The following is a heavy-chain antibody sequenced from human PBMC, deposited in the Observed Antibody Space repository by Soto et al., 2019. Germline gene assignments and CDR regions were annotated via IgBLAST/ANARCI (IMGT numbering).Heavy chain of an antibody. CDR1: GGTIISSGGY. V-gene: IGHV4-39*01. CDR3: ATQEVGGSYVYTFDP. Sequence: PLETMCLTCTVAGGTIISSGGYWVWIRQPPGKGLEWIGSIYYSGSTYYNPSLKSRVTISVDTSKNQFSLKLSSVTAADTAVYYCATQEVGGSYVYTFDPWGQGTLVTVSS. D-gene: IGHD1-26*01. J-gene: IGHJ5*02. CDR2: IYYSGST.